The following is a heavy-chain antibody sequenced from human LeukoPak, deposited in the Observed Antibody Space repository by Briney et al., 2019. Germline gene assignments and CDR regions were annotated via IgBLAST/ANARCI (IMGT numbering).Heavy chain of an antibody. CDR3: ARSPRFHNQYYFDY. CDR1: GYTFTSYG. CDR2: ISAYNGNT. J-gene: IGHJ4*02. V-gene: IGHV1-18*01. Sequence: ASVKVSCKPSGYTFTSYGISWVRQAPGQGLEWMGWISAYNGNTNYAQKLQGRVTMTTDTSTSTAYMELRSLRSDDTAVYYCARSPRFHNQYYFDYWGQGTLVTVSS. D-gene: IGHD1-14*01.